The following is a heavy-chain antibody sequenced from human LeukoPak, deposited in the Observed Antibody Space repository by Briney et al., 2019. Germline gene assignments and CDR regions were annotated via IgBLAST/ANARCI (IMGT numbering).Heavy chain of an antibody. Sequence: SETLSLTSTVSGGSISSYYWSWIRQPPGKGLEWIGYIYYSGSTNYNPSLKSRVTISVDTSKNQFSLKLSSVTAADTAVYYCARRVVLLRGFAFDIWGQGTMVTVSS. D-gene: IGHD2-21*01. CDR1: GGSISSYY. V-gene: IGHV4-59*01. J-gene: IGHJ3*02. CDR3: ARRVVLLRGFAFDI. CDR2: IYYSGST.